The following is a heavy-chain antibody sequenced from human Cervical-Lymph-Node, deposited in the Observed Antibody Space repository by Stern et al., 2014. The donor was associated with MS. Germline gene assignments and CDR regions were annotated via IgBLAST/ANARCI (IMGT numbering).Heavy chain of an antibody. CDR3: ARDAGEYYLDY. CDR1: GFTFRSYY. D-gene: IGHD2-21*01. CDR2: IASGGGNI. Sequence: QVQLVESGGDLVKAGGSLRLSCAASGFTFRSYYMTWFRQAPGKGLEWVAHIASGGGNILYADSVEGRFTISRDNSQDSVYLQMNSLRAGDTAVYYCARDAGEYYLDYWGQGTLVTVSS. V-gene: IGHV3-11*01. J-gene: IGHJ4*02.